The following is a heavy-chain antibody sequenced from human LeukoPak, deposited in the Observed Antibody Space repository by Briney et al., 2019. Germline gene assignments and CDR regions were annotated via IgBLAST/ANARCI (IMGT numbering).Heavy chain of an antibody. CDR3: ARDLSGYGSGGGFDI. V-gene: IGHV4-59*01. CDR1: GGSISNYY. D-gene: IGHD3-10*01. Sequence: SETLSLTCTVSGGSISNYYWSWIRQPPGKGLEWIGYISYSGSTNYNPSLKSRVTISVDTSKNQFSLKLSSVTAADTAVYYCARDLSGYGSGGGFDIWGQGTMVTVSS. CDR2: ISYSGST. J-gene: IGHJ3*02.